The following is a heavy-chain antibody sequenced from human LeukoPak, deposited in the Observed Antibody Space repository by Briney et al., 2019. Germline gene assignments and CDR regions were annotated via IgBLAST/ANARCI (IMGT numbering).Heavy chain of an antibody. CDR2: IYTSGST. Sequence: SQTLSLTCTVSGGSISSGSYYWRWFRQPAETGLEWIGRIYTSGSTYYNPSLKSRVTISADTSKNQFSLNVSSVTAANTAVYYCARATSSYFYYMDVWGKGTTVTISS. CDR3: ARATSSYFYYMDV. V-gene: IGHV4-61*02. CDR1: GGSISSGSYY. J-gene: IGHJ6*03. D-gene: IGHD5-12*01.